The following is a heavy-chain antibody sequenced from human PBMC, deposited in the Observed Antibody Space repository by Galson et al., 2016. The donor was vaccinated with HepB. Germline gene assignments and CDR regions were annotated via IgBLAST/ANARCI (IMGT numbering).Heavy chain of an antibody. CDR1: GLTFSNYW. V-gene: IGHV3-7*03. D-gene: IGHD2-21*01. J-gene: IGHJ4*02. CDR2: IDPDGIVK. CDR3: AAYPEGDYRHFEY. Sequence: SLRLSCAGSGLTFSNYWMNWVRQTPGKGLEWVANIDPDGIVKTYVDSVMGRFTVSRDNSRNTVYLHLNRLTAEDAGLYFCAAYPEGDYRHFEYWGQGTLVTVSS.